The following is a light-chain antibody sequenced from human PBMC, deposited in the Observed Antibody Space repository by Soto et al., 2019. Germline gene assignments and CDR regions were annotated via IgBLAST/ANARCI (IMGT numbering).Light chain of an antibody. CDR3: SSWTSGATYV. V-gene: IGLV2-14*03. CDR2: DVN. Sequence: QSVLTQPASVSGSPGQSITISCAGTSSDVGAYNYVSWYQHHPGKAPKLMIYDVNNRPSGDSNRFSGSKSGNTASLTISRLQAEDEADYYCSSWTSGATYVFGSGTKLTVL. CDR1: SSDVGAYNY. J-gene: IGLJ1*01.